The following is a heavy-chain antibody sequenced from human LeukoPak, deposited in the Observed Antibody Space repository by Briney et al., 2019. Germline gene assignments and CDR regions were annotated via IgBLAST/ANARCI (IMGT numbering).Heavy chain of an antibody. CDR2: ISYDGHVN. CDR3: AKPYLCSGDCHFDS. J-gene: IGHJ4*02. V-gene: IGHV3-30*18. Sequence: GGSLRLSCAGSQFTFSSYGMHWVRQAPGKGLEWLADISYDGHVNYYADSVKGRFTISRDNSGNTVYLQMNSLRAEDTAVYYCAKPYLCSGDCHFDSWGQGTLVTVSS. D-gene: IGHD2-21*02. CDR1: QFTFSSYG.